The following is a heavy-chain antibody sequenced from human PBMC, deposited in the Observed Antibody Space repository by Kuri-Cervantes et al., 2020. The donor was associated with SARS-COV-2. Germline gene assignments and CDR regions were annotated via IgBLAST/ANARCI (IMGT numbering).Heavy chain of an antibody. CDR1: GFTFSSYG. CDR3: ARDYSSSWYKTFDY. V-gene: IGHV3-30*03. D-gene: IGHD6-13*01. Sequence: GESLKISCAASGFTFSSYGMHWARQAPGKGLEWVAVISYDGSNKYYADSVKGRFTISRDNSKNTLYLQMNSLRAEDTAVYYCARDYSSSWYKTFDYWGQGTLVTVSS. J-gene: IGHJ4*02. CDR2: ISYDGSNK.